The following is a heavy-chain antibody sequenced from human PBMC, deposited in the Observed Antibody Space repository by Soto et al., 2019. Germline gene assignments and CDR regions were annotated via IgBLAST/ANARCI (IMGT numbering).Heavy chain of an antibody. D-gene: IGHD3-22*01. J-gene: IGHJ4*02. Sequence: SVKVSCKASGGTFSSYTISWVRQAPGQGLEWMGRIIPILGIANYAQKFQGRVTITADKSTSTAYMELSSLRSEDTAVYYCTATYYYDSSGPYYFDYWGQGTLVTVSS. CDR2: IIPILGIA. V-gene: IGHV1-69*02. CDR3: TATYYYDSSGPYYFDY. CDR1: GGTFSSYT.